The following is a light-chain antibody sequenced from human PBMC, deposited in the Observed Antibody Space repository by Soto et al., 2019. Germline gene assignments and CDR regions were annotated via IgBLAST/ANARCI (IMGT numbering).Light chain of an antibody. Sequence: QSVLTQPASVSGSPGQSITISCTGTSSDVGGYNYVSWYQQHPGKAPKLMIDEVSNRPSGVSNRFSGSKSGNTASLTISGLQAEDEADYYCRSYTSSSTLVFGTWTKGTVL. V-gene: IGLV2-14*01. CDR3: RSYTSSSTLV. J-gene: IGLJ1*01. CDR1: SSDVGGYNY. CDR2: EVS.